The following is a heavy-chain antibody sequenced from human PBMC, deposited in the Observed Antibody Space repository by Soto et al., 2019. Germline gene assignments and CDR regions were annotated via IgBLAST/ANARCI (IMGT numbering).Heavy chain of an antibody. V-gene: IGHV3-11*01. J-gene: IGHJ3*02. D-gene: IGHD3-10*01. CDR1: GFTFSDYY. Sequence: QVQLVESGGGLVEPGGSLRLSCAASGFTFSDYYMTWIRQAPGKGLAWVAYISTSGRSIYYADAVKGRFTISRDNAENSLFLQVHSLRAGDSAVYYCARARTRYYGPTDSDMWGQGTMITVSS. CDR2: ISTSGRSI. CDR3: ARARTRYYGPTDSDM.